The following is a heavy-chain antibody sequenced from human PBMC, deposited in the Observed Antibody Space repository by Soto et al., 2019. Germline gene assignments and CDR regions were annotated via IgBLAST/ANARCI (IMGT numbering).Heavy chain of an antibody. V-gene: IGHV1-69*02. CDR1: GGTFSSYP. CDR2: IIPILNIA. D-gene: IGHD1-1*01. CDR3: ARTRATTDSPSWFYA. Sequence: QVQLVQSGAEVKKPGSSVKVSCKASGGTFSSYPISWVRQAPGQGLEWMGRIIPILNIANYAQKFQGRVTLSVDQSPNPAYTELSSLTSEDTAVYYWARTRATTDSPSWFYAWGQGTLVTVSS. J-gene: IGHJ5*02.